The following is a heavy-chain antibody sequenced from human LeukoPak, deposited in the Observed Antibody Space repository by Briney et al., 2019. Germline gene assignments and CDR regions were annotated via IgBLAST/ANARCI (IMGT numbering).Heavy chain of an antibody. Sequence: SVKVSCKASGGTFSSYAISWVRQAPGQGLEWMGGIIPIFGTANYAQRFQGRVTIIADESTSTAYMELSSLRSEDTAVYYCARESSSWYLAASDIWGQGTMVTVSS. CDR1: GGTFSSYA. V-gene: IGHV1-69*13. CDR3: ARESSSWYLAASDI. CDR2: IIPIFGTA. J-gene: IGHJ3*02. D-gene: IGHD6-13*01.